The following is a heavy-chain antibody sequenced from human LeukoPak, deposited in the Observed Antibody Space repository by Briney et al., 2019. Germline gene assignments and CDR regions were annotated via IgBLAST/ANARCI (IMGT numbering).Heavy chain of an antibody. D-gene: IGHD3-10*01. Sequence: SETLSLTCTVSGGSISSYYWSWIRQPPGKGLEWIGYIYYSGSTNYNPSLKSRVTISVDTSKNQFSLKLSSVTAADTAVYYCARDPVVRGVIISDYYYYGMDVWGQGTTVTVSS. J-gene: IGHJ6*02. CDR2: IYYSGST. V-gene: IGHV4-59*01. CDR1: GGSISSYY. CDR3: ARDPVVRGVIISDYYYYGMDV.